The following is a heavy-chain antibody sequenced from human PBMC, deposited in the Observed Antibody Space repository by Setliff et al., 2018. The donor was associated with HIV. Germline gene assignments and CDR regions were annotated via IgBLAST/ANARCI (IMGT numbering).Heavy chain of an antibody. CDR3: ARGGARDGYNFGTSGAFDI. CDR1: GFSISGAY. D-gene: IGHD5-12*01. Sequence: GGSLRLSCAASGFSISGAYMSWTRQAPGKGPEWISYISSGSNDINYADSVKGRFTISRDNAKNSLYLQMNSLRAEDTAVYYCARGGARDGYNFGTSGAFDIWGQGTMVTVSS. V-gene: IGHV3-11*06. CDR2: ISSGSNDI. J-gene: IGHJ3*02.